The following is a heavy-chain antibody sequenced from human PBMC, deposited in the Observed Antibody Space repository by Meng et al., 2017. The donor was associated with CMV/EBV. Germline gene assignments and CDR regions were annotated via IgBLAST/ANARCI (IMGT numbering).Heavy chain of an antibody. Sequence: QNTLKEAGPTLVKPKPTLTRTCTFSGFALSTSGVGGGGMGQPPGKALEWLALIYWDDDKRHSPALKSRLTITKDTSKNQVVLTMTNMDPVDTATYYCAHRGSYGYHGYWGQGTLVTVSS. CDR1: GFALSTSGVG. V-gene: IGHV2-5*02. CDR2: IYWDDDK. CDR3: AHRGSYGYHGY. J-gene: IGHJ4*02. D-gene: IGHD5-18*01.